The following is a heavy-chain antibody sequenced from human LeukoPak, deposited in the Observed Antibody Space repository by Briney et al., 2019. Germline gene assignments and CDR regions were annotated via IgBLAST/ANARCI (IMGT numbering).Heavy chain of an antibody. CDR2: IYYSGTT. J-gene: IGHJ4*02. V-gene: IGHV4-59*08. Sequence: SETLSLTCTVSVGSLSCYYWSSIRQPPGKGLEWIGYIYYSGTTNHNPSLKSRVTISVDTSKNQFSLRLSSVTAADTAMYYCVGRSGWGGYGYWGQGTLVTVSS. CDR1: VGSLSCYY. CDR3: VGRSGWGGYGY. D-gene: IGHD6-19*01.